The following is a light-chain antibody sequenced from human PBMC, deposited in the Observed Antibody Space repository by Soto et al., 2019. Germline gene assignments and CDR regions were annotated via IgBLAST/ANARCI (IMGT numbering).Light chain of an antibody. CDR3: AAWDASLNGYV. V-gene: IGLV1-44*01. CDR2: SNY. CDR1: SSNIGSKT. Sequence: QSVLTQPPSASGTPGQRVTISCSGSSSNIGSKTVNWYQQLPGTAPKLLIYSNYQRPSGVPDRFSGSKSGTSASLANSGLQSEDEADYYCAAWDASLNGYVFGTGTKLTVL. J-gene: IGLJ1*01.